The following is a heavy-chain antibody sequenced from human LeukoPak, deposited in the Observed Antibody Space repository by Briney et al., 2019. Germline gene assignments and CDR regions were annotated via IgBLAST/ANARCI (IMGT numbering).Heavy chain of an antibody. J-gene: IGHJ4*02. Sequence: GGSLRLSCAASGFTFSSYEMNWVRQAPGKGLEWVSYISRSGSTIFSADSVKGRFTTSRDNAKNSLFLQMNNLRAEDTAVYYCARVSTGSEYFDYWGQGTLVTVSS. CDR2: ISRSGSTI. CDR1: GFTFSSYE. V-gene: IGHV3-48*03. CDR3: ARVSTGSEYFDY.